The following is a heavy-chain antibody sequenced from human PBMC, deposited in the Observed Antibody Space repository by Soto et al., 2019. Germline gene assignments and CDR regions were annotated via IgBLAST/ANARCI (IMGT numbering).Heavy chain of an antibody. J-gene: IGHJ4*02. CDR1: GFTVSTNY. Sequence: EVQLVESGGGLVQPGGSLRLSCAVSGFTVSTNYMSWVRQAPGKGLECVSIIYNDGNTYYADSVKGRFTTSRDSAQNTLYLQMDNLRVDDTAVYHCARHSRYYGSGRGVLDYWGPGTLVTVSS. V-gene: IGHV3-66*04. D-gene: IGHD3-10*01. CDR3: ARHSRYYGSGRGVLDY. CDR2: IYNDGNT.